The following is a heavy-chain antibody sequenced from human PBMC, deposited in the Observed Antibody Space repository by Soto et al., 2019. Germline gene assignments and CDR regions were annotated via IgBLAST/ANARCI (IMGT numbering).Heavy chain of an antibody. J-gene: IGHJ6*03. CDR2: IYYSGST. D-gene: IGHD2-15*01. CDR1: GGSISSYY. CDR3: ASTYCSGGSCYYDYYYMDV. Sequence: SESLSLTCTVSGGSISSYYCTWIRQPPGKGLEWIGYIYYSGSTNYNPSLKSRVTISVDTSKNQFSLKLSSVTAADTAVYYCASTYCSGGSCYYDYYYMDVWGKGTTVPVSS. V-gene: IGHV4-59*08.